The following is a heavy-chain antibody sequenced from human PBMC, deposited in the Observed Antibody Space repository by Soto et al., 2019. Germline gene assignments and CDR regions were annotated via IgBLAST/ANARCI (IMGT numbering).Heavy chain of an antibody. CDR1: GFTFSSYW. CDR2: IKEDGSDM. V-gene: IGHV3-7*01. CDR3: ATEVWVYYDFWSGYSDY. J-gene: IGHJ4*02. Sequence: EVQLVESGGGLVQPGGSLRLSCAAPGFTFSSYWMSWVRQAPGKGLEWGTNIKEDGSDMYYVDSVKGRFTISRDNAKNSLYLQMNSLRAEDTAVYYCATEVWVYYDFWSGYSDYWGQGTLVTVSS. D-gene: IGHD3-3*01.